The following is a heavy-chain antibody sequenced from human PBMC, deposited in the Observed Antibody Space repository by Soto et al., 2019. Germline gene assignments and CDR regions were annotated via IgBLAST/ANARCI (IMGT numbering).Heavy chain of an antibody. D-gene: IGHD6-19*01. CDR3: ARVSASGWHVNGRDYFDS. J-gene: IGHJ4*02. V-gene: IGHV3-11*01. CDR2: ISSREVTI. CDR1: GFTFSNYY. Sequence: QVQLVESGGGLVKPGGSLRLSCAASGFTFSNYYMAWIRQAPGKGLECLSYISSREVTIYYADSVKGRFTISRDNTKNSLYLQMGSLRDDDTGVYYCARVSASGWHVNGRDYFDSWGQGTLVTVSS.